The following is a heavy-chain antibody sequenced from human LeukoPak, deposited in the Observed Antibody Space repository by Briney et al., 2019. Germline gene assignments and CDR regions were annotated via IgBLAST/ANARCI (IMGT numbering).Heavy chain of an antibody. J-gene: IGHJ6*03. D-gene: IGHD6-19*01. CDR2: IYTSGST. Sequence: SETLSLTCTVSGGSISSYYWSWIRQPAGKGLEWIGLIYTSGSTNYNPSLKSRVTISVDTSKNQFSLKLSSVTAADTAVYYCARVGGWPNYYYYYMDVWGKGTTVTVSS. CDR3: ARVGGWPNYYYYYMDV. CDR1: GGSISSYY. V-gene: IGHV4-4*07.